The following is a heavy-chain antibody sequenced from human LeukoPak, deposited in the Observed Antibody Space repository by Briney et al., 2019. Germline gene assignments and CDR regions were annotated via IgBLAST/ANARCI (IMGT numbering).Heavy chain of an antibody. D-gene: IGHD3-10*01. Sequence: PSETLSLTCAVYGGSFSGYHWSWIRQPPGKGLEWIGEINHSGSTNYNPSLKSRVTISVDTSKNQFSLKLSSVTAADTAVYYCARGQYLYGSGSYYKSWFDPWGQGTLVTVSS. CDR2: INHSGST. CDR3: ARGQYLYGSGSYYKSWFDP. CDR1: GGSFSGYH. J-gene: IGHJ5*02. V-gene: IGHV4-34*01.